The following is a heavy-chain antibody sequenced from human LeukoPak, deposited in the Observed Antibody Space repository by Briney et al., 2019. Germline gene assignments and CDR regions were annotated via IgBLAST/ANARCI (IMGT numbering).Heavy chain of an antibody. V-gene: IGHV4-39*01. CDR3: EKRDSGSYYSY. CDR1: GGSISSSSYY. J-gene: IGHJ4*02. Sequence: SETLSLTCTVSGGSISSSSYYWGWIRQPPGKGLEWIGSIYYSASTYYNPALKRRVTISVDTAKNLFSLMLSSSAAVDTAVYYCEKRDSGSYYSYWGQGTLVTVSS. D-gene: IGHD1-26*01. CDR2: IYYSAST.